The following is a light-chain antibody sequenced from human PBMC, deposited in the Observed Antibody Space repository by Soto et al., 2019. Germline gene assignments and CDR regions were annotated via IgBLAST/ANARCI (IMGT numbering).Light chain of an antibody. V-gene: IGKV1-27*01. CDR1: QDIRNF. CDR3: QKYSSVPV. Sequence: DIKMTQSPTSLSASVGDRVTITCRASQDIRNFVAGYQQKPGKAPKLLIYAASTLQSGVPSRFSGSGSGTDFTLTINSLQPEDVATYSCQKYSSVPVFGPGTKVEI. J-gene: IGKJ3*01. CDR2: AAS.